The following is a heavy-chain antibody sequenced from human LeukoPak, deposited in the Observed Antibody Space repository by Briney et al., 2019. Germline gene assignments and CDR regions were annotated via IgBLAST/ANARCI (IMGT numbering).Heavy chain of an antibody. CDR3: ARDRNYYDSSGYYQEDAFDF. V-gene: IGHV3-21*01. CDR1: GFTFSSYS. Sequence: PGGSLRLSCAASGFTFSSYSMDWVRQAPGKGLEWVSSISSSSTYIYYADSVKGRFTIFRDNAKNSLYLQMNSLRAEDTAVYYCARDRNYYDSSGYYQEDAFDFWGQGTMVTVSS. D-gene: IGHD3-22*01. CDR2: ISSSSTYI. J-gene: IGHJ3*01.